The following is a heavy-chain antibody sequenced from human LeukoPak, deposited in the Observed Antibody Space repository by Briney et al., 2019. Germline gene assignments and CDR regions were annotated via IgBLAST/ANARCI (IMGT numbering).Heavy chain of an antibody. CDR1: GFTFSSYG. V-gene: IGHV3-23*01. Sequence: GGSLRLSCAGSGFTFSSYGMSWVRQAPGKGLEWVSGISGSGGSTYYADSVKGRFTISRDNSKNTLYLQMNSLRAEDTAVYYCAKGYSSSWLDYWGQGTLVTVSS. J-gene: IGHJ4*02. CDR2: ISGSGGST. CDR3: AKGYSSSWLDY. D-gene: IGHD6-13*01.